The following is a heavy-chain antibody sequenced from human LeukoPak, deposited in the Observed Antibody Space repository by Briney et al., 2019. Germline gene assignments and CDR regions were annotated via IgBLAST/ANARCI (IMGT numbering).Heavy chain of an antibody. J-gene: IGHJ4*02. CDR1: DFSFATYG. Sequence: GGSLRLSCAASDFSFATYGMGWVRQAPGRGLEWVSSVSGGDPTTYYADSVKGRFTISRDNSKNTLYLQMNSLRAEDTAVYYCATTYCSGASCAKRDFDYWGQGTLVTVSS. CDR3: ATTYCSGASCAKRDFDY. D-gene: IGHD2-15*01. CDR2: VSGGDPTT. V-gene: IGHV3-23*01.